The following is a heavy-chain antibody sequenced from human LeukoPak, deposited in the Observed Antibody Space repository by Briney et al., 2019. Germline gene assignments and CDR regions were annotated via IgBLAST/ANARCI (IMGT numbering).Heavy chain of an antibody. CDR2: IKQDGIEI. Sequence: PGGSLRLSCAASGFTFSSYWMTWVRQTPGKGLEWVANIKQDGIEIYYVDSVKGRFTISGDNAKNSLYMQMNSLRAEDTAVYYCARVGEFLRSPYYYMDVWGTGTTVTVSS. J-gene: IGHJ6*03. D-gene: IGHD3-3*01. CDR1: GFTFSSYW. CDR3: ARVGEFLRSPYYYMDV. V-gene: IGHV3-7*01.